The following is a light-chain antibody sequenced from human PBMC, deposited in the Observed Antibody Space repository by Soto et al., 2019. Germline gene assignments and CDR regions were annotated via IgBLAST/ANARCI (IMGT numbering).Light chain of an antibody. CDR3: LQDDSYTRT. CDR1: QAITNR. V-gene: IGKV1-6*01. Sequence: AIQMNQSPSSVYASVGDRVTITCRASQAITNRLAWYQQKQGKAPNLLIYAASNLQSGVPSRFSGSGSDTDFTLTISGLQQEDFATYYCLQDDSYTRTFGQGTKVDIK. J-gene: IGKJ1*01. CDR2: AAS.